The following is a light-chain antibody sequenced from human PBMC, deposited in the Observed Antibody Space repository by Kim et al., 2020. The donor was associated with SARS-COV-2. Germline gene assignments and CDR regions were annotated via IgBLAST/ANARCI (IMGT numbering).Light chain of an antibody. CDR1: QSISTK. CDR3: QQYNNWPYT. J-gene: IGKJ2*01. Sequence: EIVMTQSPATLSVSPGERATLSCRASQSISTKLAWYQQKPGQAPRLLSYGASSRATGIPDRFSDSGSGTEFTLTISDLQSEDFAVYYCQQYNNWPYTFGQGTSWRS. CDR2: GAS. V-gene: IGKV3-15*01.